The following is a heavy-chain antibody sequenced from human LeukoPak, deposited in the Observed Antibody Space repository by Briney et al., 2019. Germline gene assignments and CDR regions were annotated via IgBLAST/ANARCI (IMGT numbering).Heavy chain of an antibody. CDR3: ARVRPGSSGSYYRPS. CDR2: ITRGGGSK. V-gene: IGHV3-11*04. D-gene: IGHD3-22*01. CDR1: GFPFIDFD. J-gene: IGHJ4*02. Sequence: SRRLSGVCAGFPFIDFDMSWIRQAPGKGLEGVAYITRGGGSKYYRDSVKGRFSISRDDSKNSVFLQMNSLRVEDTAVYYCARVRPGSSGSYYRPSWGQGTLVTVSS.